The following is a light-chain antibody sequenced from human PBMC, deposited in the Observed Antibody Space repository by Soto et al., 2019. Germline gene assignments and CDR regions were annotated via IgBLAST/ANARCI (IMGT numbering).Light chain of an antibody. V-gene: IGLV1-51*02. CDR2: ENN. Sequence: VLKQPPSVSAAPGQKVTISCSGSNSNIGNNYVSWYQQLPGTAPKLLIYENNKRPSGIPDRFSGSKSGTSATLGITGLQTGDEADYYCGTWDSSLSAGVFGTGTKVTVL. CDR3: GTWDSSLSAGV. J-gene: IGLJ1*01. CDR1: NSNIGNNY.